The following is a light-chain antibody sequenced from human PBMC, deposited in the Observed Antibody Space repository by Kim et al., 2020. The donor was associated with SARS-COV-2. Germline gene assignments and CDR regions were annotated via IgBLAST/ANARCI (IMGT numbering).Light chain of an antibody. CDR2: DVS. CDR1: SSDVGGYNY. Sequence: GQSIPLSCTVTSSDVGGYNYVSLYQQHPGKAPKLMIYDVSNRPSGVSNRFSGSKSGNTASLTISGLQAEDEADYYCSSYTSSSTRVFGGGTQLTVL. J-gene: IGLJ3*02. V-gene: IGLV2-14*03. CDR3: SSYTSSSTRV.